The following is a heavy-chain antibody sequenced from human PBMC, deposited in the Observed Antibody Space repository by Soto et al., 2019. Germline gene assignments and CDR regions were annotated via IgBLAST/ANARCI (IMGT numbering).Heavy chain of an antibody. CDR3: ARDISYGSETAYGY. CDR2: IGADNRDT. J-gene: IGHJ4*02. D-gene: IGHD3-10*01. Sequence: ASVKVSCKASGYTFTNFGISWMRQAPGQGLEWMGWIGADNRDTNYAQNLQARLTMTTDTSTNTAYMELRSLKSDDTAVYYCARDISYGSETAYGYWGQGTLVTVSS. V-gene: IGHV1-18*01. CDR1: GYTFTNFG.